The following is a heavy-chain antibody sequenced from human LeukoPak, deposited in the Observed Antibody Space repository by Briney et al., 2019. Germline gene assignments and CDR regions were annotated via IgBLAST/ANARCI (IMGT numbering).Heavy chain of an antibody. D-gene: IGHD3-22*01. V-gene: IGHV1-69*01. CDR2: IIPIFGTA. J-gene: IGHJ4*02. CDR1: GGTFSSYA. Sequence: ASVKVSCKASGGTFSSYAISWVRQAPGQGLEWMGGIIPIFGTANYAQKFQGRVTITADESTSTAYMELSSLRSEDTAAYYCARVGDSSGYYLDYWGQGTLVTVSS. CDR3: ARVGDSSGYYLDY.